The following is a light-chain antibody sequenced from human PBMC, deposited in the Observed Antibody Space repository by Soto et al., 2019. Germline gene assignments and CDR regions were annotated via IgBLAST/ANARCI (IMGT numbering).Light chain of an antibody. CDR2: SSS. V-gene: IGKV3-20*01. CDR3: QQYGGSPLT. J-gene: IGKJ4*01. CDR1: QSLSSSF. Sequence: EIVLTQSPGTLSLSPGERAILSCRASQSLSSSFLAWYQQKPGQAPRLLIYSSSNRATGIPDRFSGGGSGTDFTLTISRLEPADFAVYYCQQYGGSPLTFGGGTKVEIK.